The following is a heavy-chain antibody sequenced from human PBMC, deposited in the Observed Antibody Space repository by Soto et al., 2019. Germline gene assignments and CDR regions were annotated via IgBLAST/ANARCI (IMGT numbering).Heavy chain of an antibody. CDR2: IYYSGST. CDR1: GGSISSYY. Sequence: QVQLQESGPGLVKPSETLSLTCTVSGGSISSYYWSWIRQPPGKGLEWIGYIYYSGSTNYNPSLKSRVTISVDTSKNQFSLKLSSVTAADTAVYYCARQAVQYGDAFDIWGQGTMVTVSS. V-gene: IGHV4-59*08. CDR3: ARQAVQYGDAFDI. J-gene: IGHJ3*02. D-gene: IGHD4-17*01.